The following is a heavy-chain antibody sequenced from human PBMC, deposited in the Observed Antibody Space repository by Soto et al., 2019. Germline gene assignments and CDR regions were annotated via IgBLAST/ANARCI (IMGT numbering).Heavy chain of an antibody. Sequence: QVQLVQSGAEVKKPGASVKVSCKASGYTFTSYAMHWVRQAPGQRLEWMGWINAGNGNTKYSQKFQGRVTITRDTSASTAYMALSSLRSEDTAVYYCAREGAVPFGELLNYYYGMDVWGQGTTVTVSS. D-gene: IGHD3-10*01. CDR2: INAGNGNT. J-gene: IGHJ6*02. CDR3: AREGAVPFGELLNYYYGMDV. CDR1: GYTFTSYA. V-gene: IGHV1-3*01.